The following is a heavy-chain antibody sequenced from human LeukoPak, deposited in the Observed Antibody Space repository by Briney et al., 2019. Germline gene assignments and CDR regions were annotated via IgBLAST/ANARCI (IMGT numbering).Heavy chain of an antibody. D-gene: IGHD4-23*01. CDR3: ARSTVVTRPYNWFDP. J-gene: IGHJ5*02. V-gene: IGHV4-39*01. Sequence: PSETLSLTCTVSGGSISSSSYYWGWIRQPPGKGLEWIGSIYYSGSTYYNPSLKSRVTISVDTSKNQFSLKLSSVTAADTAVYYCARSTVVTRPYNWFDPWGQGTLVTVSS. CDR1: GGSISSSSYY. CDR2: IYYSGST.